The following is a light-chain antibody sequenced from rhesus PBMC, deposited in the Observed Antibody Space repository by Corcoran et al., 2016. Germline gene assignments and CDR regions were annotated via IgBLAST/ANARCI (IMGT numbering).Light chain of an antibody. J-gene: IGKJ4*01. Sequence: DIQMTQSPSSLAASVGDTVTISCRASQTNSSWLAWYQQKHGKPPNPLIYRASSLQSGVPSRFSGRGAGTDFTLPISSLQSEDFATYFCQQYSSSPLTFGGWTKV. CDR1: QTNSSW. CDR2: RAS. V-gene: IGKV1-22*01. CDR3: QQYSSSPLT.